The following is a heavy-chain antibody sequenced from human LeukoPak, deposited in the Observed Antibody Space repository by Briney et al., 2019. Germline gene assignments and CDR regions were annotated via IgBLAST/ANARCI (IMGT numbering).Heavy chain of an antibody. CDR2: IYYSGST. CDR1: GGSISSSSYF. D-gene: IGHD3-10*01. Sequence: PETLSLTCTVSGGSISSSSYFWGWIRQPPGKGLEWIGNIYYSGSTYYNPSLKSRVIISVDTSKNQFSLKLSSVTAADTAVYYCAVLPWFGESPGNWGQGTLVTVSS. CDR3: AVLPWFGESPGN. J-gene: IGHJ4*02. V-gene: IGHV4-39*01.